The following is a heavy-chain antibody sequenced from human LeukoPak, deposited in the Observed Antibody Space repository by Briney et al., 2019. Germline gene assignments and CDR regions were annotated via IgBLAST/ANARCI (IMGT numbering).Heavy chain of an antibody. D-gene: IGHD5-12*01. V-gene: IGHV3-11*01. CDR3: ARSELVGYSGYDLDY. Sequence: GGSLRLSCAVSGFTFSDYSMSWVRQAPGKGLEWISYISSRGTAMYYADSVKGRFSISRDNAKKSLYLQMNSLRAEDAAVYYCARSELVGYSGYDLDYWGQGTLVTVSS. CDR1: GFTFSDYS. CDR2: ISSRGTAM. J-gene: IGHJ4*02.